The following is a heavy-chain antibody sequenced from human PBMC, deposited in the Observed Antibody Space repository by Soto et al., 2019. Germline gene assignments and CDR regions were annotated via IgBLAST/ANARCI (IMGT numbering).Heavy chain of an antibody. CDR2: INHSGST. CDR1: RGSFSGYY. J-gene: IGHJ4*02. Sequence: PSETLSLTCAVHRGSFSGYYWSWIRQPPGKGLEWIGEINHSGSTNYNPALKSRVTISVATSKKQFSLKLSSVTAADTAVYYFETRHFDYEVSYWCQRILANAS. V-gene: IGHV4-34*01. CDR3: ETRHFDYEVSY. D-gene: IGHD4-17*01.